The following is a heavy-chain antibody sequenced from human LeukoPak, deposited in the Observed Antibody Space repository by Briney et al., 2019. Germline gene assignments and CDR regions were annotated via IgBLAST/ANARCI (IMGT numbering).Heavy chain of an antibody. CDR1: GFTFSSYG. D-gene: IGHD3-10*01. J-gene: IGHJ6*03. CDR2: IWYGGSNK. Sequence: PGGSLRLSCAASGFTFSSYGMHWVRQAPGKGLEWVAVIWYGGSNKYYADSVKGRFTISRDNSKNTLYLQMNSLRAEDTAVYYCAKDHEIGVWPYYYYYMDVWGKGTTVTVSS. CDR3: AKDHEIGVWPYYYYYMDV. V-gene: IGHV3-30*02.